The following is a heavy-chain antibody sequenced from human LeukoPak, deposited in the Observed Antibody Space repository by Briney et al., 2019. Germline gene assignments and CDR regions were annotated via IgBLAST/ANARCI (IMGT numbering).Heavy chain of an antibody. Sequence: GGSLRLSCAASGFTFSSYNLNWVRQAPGKGLEWVSSISSSGSYIYYADSVKGRFTISRDNAKNSLYLQMNSLRAEGTAVYYCARGGVYSTSAVDYWGQGTLVTVSS. CDR2: ISSSGSYI. CDR1: GFTFSSYN. V-gene: IGHV3-21*01. CDR3: ARGGVYSTSAVDY. J-gene: IGHJ4*02. D-gene: IGHD6-6*01.